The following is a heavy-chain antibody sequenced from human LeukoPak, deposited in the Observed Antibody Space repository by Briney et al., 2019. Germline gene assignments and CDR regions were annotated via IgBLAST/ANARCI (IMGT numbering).Heavy chain of an antibody. CDR1: GFTFSSYA. CDR2: ISYDGSNK. CDR3: ARGGRGEMATMRGYYYGMDV. V-gene: IGHV3-30*04. Sequence: GGSLRLSCAASGFTFSSYAMHWVRQAPGKGLEWVAVISYDGSNKYYADSVKGRFTISRDNSKNTLYLQMNSLRAEDTAVYYCARGGRGEMATMRGYYYGMDVWGQGTTVTVSS. J-gene: IGHJ6*02. D-gene: IGHD5-24*01.